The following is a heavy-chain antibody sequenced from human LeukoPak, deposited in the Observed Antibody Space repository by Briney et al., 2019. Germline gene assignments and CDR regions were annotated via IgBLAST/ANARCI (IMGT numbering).Heavy chain of an antibody. CDR2: IKQDGSIQ. CDR3: ATSYDSSGCD. CDR1: GFTFSNFW. J-gene: IGHJ4*02. D-gene: IGHD3-22*01. V-gene: IGHV3-7*01. Sequence: PGGSLRLSCAASGFTFSNFWMAWVRQAPGKGLEWVASIKQDGSIQYYGDSVKGRFTISRDNARNSLYLQMNSLRAEDTALYYCATSYDSSGCDWGQGTLVTVSS.